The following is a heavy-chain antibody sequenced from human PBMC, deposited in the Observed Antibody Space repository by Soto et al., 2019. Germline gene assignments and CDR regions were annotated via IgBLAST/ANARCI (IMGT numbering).Heavy chain of an antibody. Sequence: QVQLVQSGAEVKKPGSSVKVSCKTSGVSFNNNGIGWVRQAPGHGLEWMGGVSPPFRTSNYARKFQGRISITADASTGTVNMELSSLTSEDTAQYYCARVLYYGSGSYSPSGMDGWGQGTTVTVSS. CDR2: VSPPFRTS. CDR3: ARVLYYGSGSYSPSGMDG. J-gene: IGHJ6*02. V-gene: IGHV1-69*01. CDR1: GVSFNNNG. D-gene: IGHD3-10*01.